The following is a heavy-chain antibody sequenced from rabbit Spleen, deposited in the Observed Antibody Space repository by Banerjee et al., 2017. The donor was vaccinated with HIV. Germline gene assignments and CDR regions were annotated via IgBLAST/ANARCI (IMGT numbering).Heavy chain of an antibody. D-gene: IGHD2-1*01. V-gene: IGHV1S40*01. CDR1: FSFSDRDV. Sequence: FSFSDRDVMCWVRQAPGKGLELIACIVSSSGRLWYARWVNGRFSISKTSSTTVTLQMTSLTAADTATYFCARGVYDDYDTYYFDLWGPGTLVTVS. J-gene: IGHJ4*01. CDR3: ARGVYDDYDTYYFDL. CDR2: IVSSSGRL.